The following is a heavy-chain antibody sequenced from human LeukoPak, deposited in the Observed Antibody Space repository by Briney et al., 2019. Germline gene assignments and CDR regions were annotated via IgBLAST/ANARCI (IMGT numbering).Heavy chain of an antibody. CDR3: ARAFGSYYLATIDY. CDR1: GFTFSSYS. CDR2: ISSSSSYI. D-gene: IGHD1-26*01. J-gene: IGHJ4*02. V-gene: IGHV3-21*01. Sequence: GGSLRLSCAASGFTFSSYSMNWVRQAPGKGLEWVSSISSSSSYIYYADSVKGRFTISRDNAKNSLYLQMNSLRAEDTAVYYCARAFGSYYLATIDYGGQGTLVTVSS.